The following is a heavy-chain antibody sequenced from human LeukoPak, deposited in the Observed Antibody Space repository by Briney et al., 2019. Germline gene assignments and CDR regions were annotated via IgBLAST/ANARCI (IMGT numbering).Heavy chain of an antibody. CDR1: GFTFSSYS. Sequence: PGGSLRLSCAASGFTFSSYSTNWVRQAPGKGLEWVSYISSSSSTIYYADSVKGRFTISRDNAKNSLYLQMNSLRAEDTAVYYCARDKGVTAVGIVVVPAAFDPWGQGTPVTVSS. CDR3: ARDKGVTAVGIVVVPAAFDP. J-gene: IGHJ5*02. V-gene: IGHV3-48*04. D-gene: IGHD2-2*01. CDR2: ISSSSSTI.